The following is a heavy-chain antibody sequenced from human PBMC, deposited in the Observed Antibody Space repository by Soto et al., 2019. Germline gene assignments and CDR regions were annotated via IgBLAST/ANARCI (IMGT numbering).Heavy chain of an antibody. J-gene: IGHJ5*02. Sequence: EVQLVESGGGLVKPGGSLRLSCAASGFTFSSYSMNWVRQAPGKGLEWVSSISSSSSYIYYADSVKGRFTISRDNAKNSLYLQMNSLRAEDTAVYYCARDRLYNWNYEDWFDPWGQGTLVTVSS. D-gene: IGHD1-7*01. CDR3: ARDRLYNWNYEDWFDP. CDR2: ISSSSSYI. V-gene: IGHV3-21*01. CDR1: GFTFSSYS.